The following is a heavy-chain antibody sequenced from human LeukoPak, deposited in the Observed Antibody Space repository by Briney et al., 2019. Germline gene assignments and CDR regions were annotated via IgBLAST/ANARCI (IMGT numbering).Heavy chain of an antibody. J-gene: IGHJ6*03. V-gene: IGHV3-30*17. CDR1: GFSFTSYA. Sequence: GASLRLSCAASGFSFTSYAMHWVRQTPGRGLEWLAVSSYDGRDEYHGDSVKGRFTISRDNSKNMLYLHMNSLRDEDTAAYYCSRSSGFYYYFYMDAWGKGTTVTVSS. D-gene: IGHD3-3*01. CDR3: SRSSGFYYYFYMDA. CDR2: SSYDGRDE.